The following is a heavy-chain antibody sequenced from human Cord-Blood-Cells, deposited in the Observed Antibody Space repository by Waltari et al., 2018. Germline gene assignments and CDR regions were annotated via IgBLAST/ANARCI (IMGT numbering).Heavy chain of an antibody. D-gene: IGHD3-10*01. V-gene: IGHV4-39*07. CDR1: GGSISSSSYY. CDR3: ARITMVRGVIYYYYYYMDV. J-gene: IGHJ6*03. Sequence: QLQLQESGPGLVKPSETLSLTCTVSGGSISSSSYYWGWIRQPPGKGLEWIGSIYYSGSPCYNPSPRGGVTLSEDTSKNRFRLKLSSVTAADTAVYYCARITMVRGVIYYYYYYMDVWGKGTTVTVSS. CDR2: IYYSGSP.